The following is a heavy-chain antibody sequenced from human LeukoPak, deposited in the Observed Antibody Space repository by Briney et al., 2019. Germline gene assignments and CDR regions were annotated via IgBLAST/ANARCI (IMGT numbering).Heavy chain of an antibody. J-gene: IGHJ4*02. D-gene: IGHD3-22*01. CDR2: INPNSGGT. CDR1: GYTFTGYY. V-gene: IGHV1-2*02. CDR3: ASLYDSSGYYYPTFDY. Sequence: ASVKVSCKASGYTFTGYYMHWVRQAPGQGLEWMGWINPNSGGTNYAQKFQGRVTMTRDTSISTAYMELSRLRSDDTAVYYCASLYDSSGYYYPTFDYWGQGTLVTVSS.